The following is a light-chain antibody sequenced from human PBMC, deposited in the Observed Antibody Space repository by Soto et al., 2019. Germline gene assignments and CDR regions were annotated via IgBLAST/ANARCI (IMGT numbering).Light chain of an antibody. V-gene: IGKV1-5*03. CDR2: KAS. CDR3: QQYESYWT. Sequence: DIQMTQSPSTLSASVGDRVTITCRASQSIGSFLAWYQQKPGKTPKLLLYKASILEGGVPSRCSGSGSGTEFTLTISSLQPDDFATYYCQQYESYWTFGQGTKVDMK. J-gene: IGKJ1*01. CDR1: QSIGSF.